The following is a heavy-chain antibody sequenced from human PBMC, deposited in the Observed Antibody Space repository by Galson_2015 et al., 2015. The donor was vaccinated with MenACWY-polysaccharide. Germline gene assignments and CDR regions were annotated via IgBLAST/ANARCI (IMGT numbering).Heavy chain of an antibody. CDR2: SRNKARSYTT. Sequence: LRLSCAVSGFTFSDLYLDWVRQAPGKGLEWVGRSRNKARSYTTEYAAAVKDRFTISRDVSRNSLYLQMNSLKTEDTAVYYCVRAVPGAGPSWYIDYWGQGTQDTVSS. CDR3: VRAVPGAGPSWYIDY. CDR1: GFTFSDLY. V-gene: IGHV3-72*01. D-gene: IGHD4-17*01. J-gene: IGHJ4*02.